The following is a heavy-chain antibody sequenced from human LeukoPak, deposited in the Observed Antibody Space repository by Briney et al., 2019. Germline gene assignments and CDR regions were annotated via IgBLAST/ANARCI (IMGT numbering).Heavy chain of an antibody. Sequence: GGSLRLSCAASGFTFSSYGMHWVRQAPGKGLEGVAVIWYDGSNKYYADSVKGRFTISRDNSKKTLYLQMNSLRAEDTAVYYCARGYSGYDSSMRYWGQGTLVTVSS. J-gene: IGHJ4*02. D-gene: IGHD5-12*01. CDR1: GFTFSSYG. CDR2: IWYDGSNK. V-gene: IGHV3-33*01. CDR3: ARGYSGYDSSMRY.